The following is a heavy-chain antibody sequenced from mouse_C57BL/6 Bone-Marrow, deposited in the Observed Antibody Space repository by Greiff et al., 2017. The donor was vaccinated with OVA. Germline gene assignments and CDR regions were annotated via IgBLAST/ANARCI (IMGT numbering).Heavy chain of an antibody. Sequence: VQLQQPGAELVKPGASVKMSCKASGYTFTSYWITWVKQRPGQGLEWIGDIYPGSGSTNYNEKFKSKATLTVDTSSSTAYMQLSSLTSEDSAVYYCARRRYYYGSSYSYAMDYWGQGTSVTVSS. V-gene: IGHV1-55*01. CDR2: IYPGSGST. CDR1: GYTFTSYW. J-gene: IGHJ4*01. D-gene: IGHD1-1*01. CDR3: ARRRYYYGSSYSYAMDY.